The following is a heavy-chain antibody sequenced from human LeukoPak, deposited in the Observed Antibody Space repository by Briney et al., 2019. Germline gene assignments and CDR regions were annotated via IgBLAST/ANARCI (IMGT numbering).Heavy chain of an antibody. CDR3: ARAMERYCSGGSCYYFDY. CDR1: GYTFTGYY. V-gene: IGHV1-2*02. CDR2: INPNSGGT. Sequence: ASVKVSCKASGYTFTGYYMHWVRQAPGQGLEWMGWINPNSGGTNYAQKFQGRVTMTRDTSISTAYMELSSLRSEDTAVYYCARAMERYCSGGSCYYFDYWGQGTLVIVSS. D-gene: IGHD2-15*01. J-gene: IGHJ4*02.